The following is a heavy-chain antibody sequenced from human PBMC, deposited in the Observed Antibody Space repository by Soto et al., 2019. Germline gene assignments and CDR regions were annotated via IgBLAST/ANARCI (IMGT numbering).Heavy chain of an antibody. CDR2: IIPSFGAA. CDR1: GGTFSSLA. CDR3: ARGGTEVTTASLFWFDP. V-gene: IGHV1-69*01. D-gene: IGHD4-17*01. J-gene: IGHJ5*02. Sequence: QVQLVQSGAEVKKPGSSVKVSCKSYGGTFSSLALSWVRQAPGQGLEWLGGIIPSFGAADYAQKFKGRVRITADESTTTAYLQVTSLTFDDTAVYYCARGGTEVTTASLFWFDPWGQGTLVTVSS.